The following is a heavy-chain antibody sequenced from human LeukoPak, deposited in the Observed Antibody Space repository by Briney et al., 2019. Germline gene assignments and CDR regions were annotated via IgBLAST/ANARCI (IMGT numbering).Heavy chain of an antibody. Sequence: GASLKISFKGSGYRFTSYWIGWVRPMPGKGLEWMGIIYPGDSDTRYSPSFQGQVTISADKSISTAYLQWSSLKASDTAMYYCARRRDLYSGSYYPFDYWGQGTLVTVSS. D-gene: IGHD1-26*01. CDR1: GYRFTSYW. CDR2: IYPGDSDT. CDR3: ARRRDLYSGSYYPFDY. J-gene: IGHJ4*02. V-gene: IGHV5-51*01.